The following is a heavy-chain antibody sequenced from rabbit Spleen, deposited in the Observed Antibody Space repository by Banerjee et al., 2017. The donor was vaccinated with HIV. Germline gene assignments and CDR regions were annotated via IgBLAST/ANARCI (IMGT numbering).Heavy chain of an antibody. CDR2: IDPVFGSA. J-gene: IGHJ4*01. CDR1: GFTLSSYY. D-gene: IGHD2-1*01. Sequence: QLKESGGGLVQPGGSLKLSCKASGFTLSSYYMSWVRQAPGKGLEWIGYIDPVFGSAYYASWVNGRFSISRENTQNTVSLQLNSLTAADTATYFCARWDNNGDWSYYFRLWGPGTLVTVS. CDR3: ARWDNNGDWSYYFRL. V-gene: IGHV1S7*01.